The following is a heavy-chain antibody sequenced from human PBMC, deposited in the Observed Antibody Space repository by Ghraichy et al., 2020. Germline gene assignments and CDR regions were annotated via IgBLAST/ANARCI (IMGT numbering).Heavy chain of an antibody. CDR3: ARVAGIAVAGKEGDWYY. CDR1: GGTFSSYA. J-gene: IGHJ4*02. V-gene: IGHV1-69*13. D-gene: IGHD6-19*01. Sequence: SVKVSCKASGGTFSSYAISWVRQAPGQGLEWMGGIIPIFGTANYAQKFQGRVTITADESTSTAYMELSSLRSEDTAVYYCARVAGIAVAGKEGDWYYWGQGTLVTVSS. CDR2: IIPIFGTA.